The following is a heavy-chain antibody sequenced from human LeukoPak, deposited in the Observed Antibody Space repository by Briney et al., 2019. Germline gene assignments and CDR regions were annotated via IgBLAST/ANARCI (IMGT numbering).Heavy chain of an antibody. CDR2: IKQDGTEQ. V-gene: IGHV3-7*01. CDR3: ARDGSLYYYYYMDV. CDR1: GFTFIASW. D-gene: IGHD6-25*01. Sequence: GGSLRLSCAASGFTFIASWMSWVRQAPGKGVEWVANIKQDGTEQYTADSLKGRFTISRDNAKRLLFLQMNSLRAEDTAVYYCARDGSLYYYYYMDVWGNGTTVTVSS. J-gene: IGHJ6*03.